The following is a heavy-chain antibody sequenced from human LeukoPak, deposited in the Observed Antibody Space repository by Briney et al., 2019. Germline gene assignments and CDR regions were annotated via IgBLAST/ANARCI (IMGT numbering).Heavy chain of an antibody. CDR2: ISSSSSYI. D-gene: IGHD3-22*01. CDR1: GFTFSSYS. V-gene: IGHV3-21*01. J-gene: IGHJ6*03. CDR3: AKDSGYYYVFPYYYYMDV. Sequence: GGSLRLSCAASGFTFSSYSMNWVRQAPGKGLEWVSSISSSSSYIYYADSVKGRFTISRDNAKNSLYLQMNSLRAEDTAVYYCAKDSGYYYVFPYYYYMDVWGKGTTVTVSS.